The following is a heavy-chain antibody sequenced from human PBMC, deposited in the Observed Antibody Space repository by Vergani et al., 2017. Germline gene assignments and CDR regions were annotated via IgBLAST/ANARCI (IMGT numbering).Heavy chain of an antibody. Sequence: VQLVESGGGVVQPGRSLRLSCAASGFRFSSYGMNWVRQAPGKGLEWVSALSASGHNTYHADSVKGRFTISRDNSKNTLYLQMSSLRAEDTAIYYCAKIHLXGDFSNFYYGMDVWDQGTTVTVSS. J-gene: IGHJ6*02. D-gene: IGHD2-2*01. CDR1: GFRFSSYG. CDR3: AKIHLXGDFSNFYYGMDV. CDR2: LSASGHNT. V-gene: IGHV3-23*04.